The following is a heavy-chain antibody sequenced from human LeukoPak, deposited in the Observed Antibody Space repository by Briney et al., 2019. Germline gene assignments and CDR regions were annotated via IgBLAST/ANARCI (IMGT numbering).Heavy chain of an antibody. CDR1: GGSISSSSYY. J-gene: IGHJ5*02. D-gene: IGHD5-24*01. CDR3: ARDRWLQPRQPFDP. CDR2: IYYSGST. Sequence: SETLSLTCTVSGGSISSSSYYWGWIRQPPGKGLEWIGSIYYSGSTYYNPSLKSRVTISVDTSKNQFSLKLSSVTAADTAVYYCARDRWLQPRQPFDPWGQGTLVTVSS. V-gene: IGHV4-39*01.